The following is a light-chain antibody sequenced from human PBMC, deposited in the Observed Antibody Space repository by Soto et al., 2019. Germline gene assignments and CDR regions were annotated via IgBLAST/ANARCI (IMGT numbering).Light chain of an antibody. CDR3: QHYGSSLWT. Sequence: EIVLTQSPGTLSASPGERATLSCRASQSVSSSYLAWYQQKPGQAPRLLIYGASSRATGIPDRFSGSGSGTDFTITISRLEPEDFAAYYCQHYGSSLWTFGQGTKVEIK. V-gene: IGKV3-20*01. CDR1: QSVSSSY. CDR2: GAS. J-gene: IGKJ1*01.